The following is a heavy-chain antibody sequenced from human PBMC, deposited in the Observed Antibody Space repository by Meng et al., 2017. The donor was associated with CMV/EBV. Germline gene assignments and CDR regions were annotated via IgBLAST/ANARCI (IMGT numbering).Heavy chain of an antibody. J-gene: IGHJ4*02. D-gene: IGHD3-10*01. V-gene: IGHV3-23*01. CDR2: ISGSGGST. CDR1: GFTFSSYA. Sequence: GGSLRLSCAASGFTFSSYAMSWVRQAPGKGLEWVSAISGSGGSTYYADSVKGRFTISRDNSKNTLYLQMNSLRAEDTAVYYCAKDHPYSYGSGSYSGGYYFDYWGQGTLVTVSS. CDR3: AKDHPYSYGSGSYSGGYYFDY.